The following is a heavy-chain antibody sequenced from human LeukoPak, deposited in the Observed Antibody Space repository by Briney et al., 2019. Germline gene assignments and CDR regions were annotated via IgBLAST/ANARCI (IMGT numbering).Heavy chain of an antibody. Sequence: GGSLRLSCAASGFTVSSNYMTWVRQAPGKGLEWVSVIFGGGSTYYADSVKGRFTISRDNSKNTLFLQMNSLRAEDTAVYYCARDCSSTSCYDYWGQGTLVTVSS. J-gene: IGHJ4*02. CDR3: ARDCSSTSCYDY. CDR1: GFTVSSNY. V-gene: IGHV3-66*01. CDR2: IFGGGST. D-gene: IGHD2-2*01.